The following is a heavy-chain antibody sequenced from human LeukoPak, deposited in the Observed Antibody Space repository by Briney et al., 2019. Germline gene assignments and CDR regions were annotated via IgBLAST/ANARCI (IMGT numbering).Heavy chain of an antibody. J-gene: IGHJ2*01. CDR1: GGSFSGYY. CDR3: ARGAYRWYYDSSGYYHYWYFDL. V-gene: IGHV4-34*01. D-gene: IGHD3-22*01. CDR2: INHSGST. Sequence: SETLSLTCAVYGGSFSGYYWSWIRQPPGKGLEWIGEINHSGSTNYNPSPKSRVTISVDTSKNQFSLKLSSVTAADTAVYYCARGAYRWYYDSSGYYHYWYFDLWGRGTLVTVSS.